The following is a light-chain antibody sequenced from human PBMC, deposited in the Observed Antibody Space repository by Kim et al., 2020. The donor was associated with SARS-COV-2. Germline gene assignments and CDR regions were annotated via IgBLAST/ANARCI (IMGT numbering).Light chain of an antibody. V-gene: IGKV6-21*01. Sequence: EIVLTQSPDFQSVTTKEKVTITCRASQSIGSSLHWYQQKPGQAPKLLIKYASQSFSGVPSRFSGSGSGTDFTLTISSLEAEDAATYYCHQSGGLPHTFGQGTKLEI. CDR2: YAS. CDR3: HQSGGLPHT. J-gene: IGKJ2*01. CDR1: QSIGSS.